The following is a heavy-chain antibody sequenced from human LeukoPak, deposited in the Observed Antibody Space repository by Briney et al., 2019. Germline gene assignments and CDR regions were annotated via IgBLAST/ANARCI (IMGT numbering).Heavy chain of an antibody. Sequence: ASVKVSCKASGYTFTSYGLNWVRQAPGQGLEWMGWISAYNSNTNYAQKLQGRVTVTTDTSTSTAYMELRSLRSDDTAVYYCAREQQLDYWGQGTLVTVSS. D-gene: IGHD6-13*01. CDR3: AREQQLDY. CDR1: GYTFTSYG. V-gene: IGHV1-18*01. J-gene: IGHJ4*02. CDR2: ISAYNSNT.